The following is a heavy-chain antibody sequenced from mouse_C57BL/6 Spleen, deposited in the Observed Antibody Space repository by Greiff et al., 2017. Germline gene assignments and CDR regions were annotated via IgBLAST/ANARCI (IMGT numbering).Heavy chain of an antibody. Sequence: EVKLMESGPELVKPGASVKISCKASGYSFTGYYMNWVKQSPEKSLEWIGEINPSTGGTTYNQKFKAKATLTVAKSSSTAYMQLKSLTSEDSAVYYCARRGGYYGSSFHWYFDVWGTGTTVTVSS. CDR1: GYSFTGYY. CDR2: INPSTGGT. CDR3: ARRGGYYGSSFHWYFDV. V-gene: IGHV1-42*01. D-gene: IGHD1-1*01. J-gene: IGHJ1*03.